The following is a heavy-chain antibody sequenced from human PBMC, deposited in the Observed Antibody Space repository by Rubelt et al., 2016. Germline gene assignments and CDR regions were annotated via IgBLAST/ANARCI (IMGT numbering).Heavy chain of an antibody. D-gene: IGHD1-26*01. Sequence: QVQLQESGPGLVKPSETLSLTCTVSGGSISSYYWSWIRQPPGKGLEWIGYIYYSGSTNYNPSLKSRVTISIDTSKNQFSLRLYSVTAADTAVCYCARRSGSSFDFDYWGQGTLVTVSS. CDR1: GGSISSYY. V-gene: IGHV4-59*12. J-gene: IGHJ4*02. CDR2: IYYSGST. CDR3: ARRSGSSFDFDY.